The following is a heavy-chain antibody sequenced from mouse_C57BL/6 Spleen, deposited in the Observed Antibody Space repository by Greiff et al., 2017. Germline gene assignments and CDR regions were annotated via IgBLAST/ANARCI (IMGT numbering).Heavy chain of an antibody. V-gene: IGHV6-3*01. J-gene: IGHJ1*03. Sequence: EVQVVESGGGLVQPGGSMKLSCVASGFTFSNYWMNWVRQSPEKGLEWVAQIRLKSDNYATHYAESVKGRFTISRDDSKSSVYLQMNNLRAEDTGIYYCTGSNYVDWYFDVWGTGTTVTVSS. D-gene: IGHD2-5*01. CDR3: TGSNYVDWYFDV. CDR1: GFTFSNYW. CDR2: IRLKSDNYAT.